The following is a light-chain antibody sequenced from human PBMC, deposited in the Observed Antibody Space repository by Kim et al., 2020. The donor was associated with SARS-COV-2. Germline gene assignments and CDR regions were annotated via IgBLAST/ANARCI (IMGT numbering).Light chain of an antibody. CDR3: QQSYSTST. Sequence: SASVGDRVTITCQASQSISSYLNWYQQKPGKAPKLLIYAASSLQSGVPSRFSGSGSGTDFTLTISSLQPEDFATYYCQQSYSTSTFGGGTKVDIK. V-gene: IGKV1-39*01. J-gene: IGKJ4*01. CDR1: QSISSY. CDR2: AAS.